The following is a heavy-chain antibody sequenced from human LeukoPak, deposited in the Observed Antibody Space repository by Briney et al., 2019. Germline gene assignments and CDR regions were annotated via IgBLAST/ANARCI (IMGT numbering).Heavy chain of an antibody. CDR2: IYTSGST. D-gene: IGHD3-22*01. CDR1: GGSISSYY. Sequence: SETLSLTCTVSGGSISSYYWSWIRQPAGKGLEWIGRIYTSGSTNYNPSLKRRVTMSVDTSKNQFSLKLSSVTAADTAVYYCARDLRWMGYYYDSSGYYGGVWFDPWGQGTLVTVSS. CDR3: ARDLRWMGYYYDSSGYYGGVWFDP. V-gene: IGHV4-4*07. J-gene: IGHJ5*02.